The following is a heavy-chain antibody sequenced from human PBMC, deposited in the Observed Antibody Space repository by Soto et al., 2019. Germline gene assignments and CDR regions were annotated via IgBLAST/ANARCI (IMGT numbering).Heavy chain of an antibody. CDR2: ISSTSTYI. J-gene: IGHJ4*02. D-gene: IGHD2-15*01. V-gene: IGHV3-21*01. CDR3: ARSGYRMTNDY. CDR1: GFTFSSYS. Sequence: EVQLVESGGGLVKPGGSLRLSCAASGFTFSSYSMNWVRQAPGKGLEWVSSISSTSTYIYYADSVKGRFTISRDNAKNSLYLQMNSLRADDTAVYFCARSGYRMTNDYWGQGTLVTVSS.